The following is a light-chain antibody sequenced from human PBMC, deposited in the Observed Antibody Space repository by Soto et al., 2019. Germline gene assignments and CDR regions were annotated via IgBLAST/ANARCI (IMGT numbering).Light chain of an antibody. J-gene: IGKJ2*01. CDR1: QSVSSSY. V-gene: IGKV3-20*01. Sequence: EIVLTQSPGTLSLSPGERATLSCRASQSVSSSYLAWYQQKPGQAPRLLIYGASSRATGIPDRFSGSESGTEFTLTISRLEPEDFAVYYCQQYGSSPPYTFGHGTKLEIK. CDR3: QQYGSSPPYT. CDR2: GAS.